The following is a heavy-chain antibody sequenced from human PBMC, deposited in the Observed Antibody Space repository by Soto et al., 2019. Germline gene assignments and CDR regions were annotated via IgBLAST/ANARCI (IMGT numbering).Heavy chain of an antibody. J-gene: IGHJ3*02. V-gene: IGHV3-21*01. D-gene: IGHD2-15*01. CDR3: AREAELPELLPSYRDAFDI. CDR2: ISSSSSYI. Sequence: LGGSLRLSCAASGFTFSSYSMNWVRQAPGKGLEWVSSISSSSSYIYYADSVKGRFTISRDNAKNSLYLQMNSLRAEDTAVYYCAREAELPELLPSYRDAFDIWGQGTMVTVSS. CDR1: GFTFSSYS.